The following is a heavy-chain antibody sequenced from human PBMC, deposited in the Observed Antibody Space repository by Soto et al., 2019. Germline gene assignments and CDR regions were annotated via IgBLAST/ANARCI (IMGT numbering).Heavy chain of an antibody. J-gene: IGHJ6*02. Sequence: ASVKVSCKASGYTFTGYYMHSVRQAPGQGPEWMGWINPNSGGTNYAQKFQGWVTMTRDTSISTAYMELSRLRSDDTAVYYCARELRAAVAGTLDYYYGMDVWGQGTTVTVSS. D-gene: IGHD6-19*01. CDR3: ARELRAAVAGTLDYYYGMDV. V-gene: IGHV1-2*04. CDR1: GYTFTGYY. CDR2: INPNSGGT.